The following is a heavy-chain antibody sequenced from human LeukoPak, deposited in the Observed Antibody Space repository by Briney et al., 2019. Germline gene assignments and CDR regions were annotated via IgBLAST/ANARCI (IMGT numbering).Heavy chain of an antibody. D-gene: IGHD3-9*01. Sequence: PGGSLRLSCAASGFTFSSYAMSWVRQAPGKGLEWVSAISGSGGSTYYADSVKGRFTISRDNSKNTLYLQMNSLRAEDTAVYYCARDRGRYFDGPQTDYWGQGILVTVSS. CDR2: ISGSGGST. V-gene: IGHV3-23*01. CDR1: GFTFSSYA. J-gene: IGHJ4*02. CDR3: ARDRGRYFDGPQTDY.